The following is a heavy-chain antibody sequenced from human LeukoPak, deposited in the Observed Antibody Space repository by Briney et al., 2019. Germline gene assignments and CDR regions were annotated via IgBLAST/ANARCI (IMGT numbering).Heavy chain of an antibody. J-gene: IGHJ4*02. Sequence: SETLSLTCTVSGGSISSYYWSWIRQPPGKGLEWIGYIYYSGSTNYNPSLRSRVTISVDTSKNQFSLKLSSVTAADTAVYYCARHIQLWPYFDYWGQGTLVTVSS. V-gene: IGHV4-59*08. CDR3: ARHIQLWPYFDY. D-gene: IGHD5-18*01. CDR1: GGSISSYY. CDR2: IYYSGST.